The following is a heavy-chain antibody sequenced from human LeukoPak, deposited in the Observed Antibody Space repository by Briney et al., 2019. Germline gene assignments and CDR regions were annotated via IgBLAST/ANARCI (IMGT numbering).Heavy chain of an antibody. CDR2: IYYTGTT. CDR1: GASISSGGFY. D-gene: IGHD3-22*01. V-gene: IGHV4-31*11. CDR3: ARDSHYYDSSGYYYAAGPYAFNI. J-gene: IGHJ3*02. Sequence: SQTLSLTCAVSGASISSGGFYWGWIRQHPGKGLEWIGSIYYTGTTYYNPSLKSRVTISVDTSKNQFSLKLSSVTAADTAVYYCARDSHYYDSSGYYYAAGPYAFNIWGQGAMVTVSS.